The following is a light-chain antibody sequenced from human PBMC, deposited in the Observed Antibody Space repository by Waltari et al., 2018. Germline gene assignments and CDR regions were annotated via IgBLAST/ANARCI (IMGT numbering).Light chain of an antibody. V-gene: IGLV4-60*03. J-gene: IGLJ3*02. Sequence: QPVLTQPSSASASLGSSVKLTCTLSSGYSSSIIAWHQQQPGKASRYLMKFDGSGNYDKGSGVPDRFSGSSSCADRYLTISTLQSEDEADYYCETWDYNVRVFGGGTKLTVL. CDR3: ETWDYNVRV. CDR2: FDGSGNY. CDR1: SGYSSSI.